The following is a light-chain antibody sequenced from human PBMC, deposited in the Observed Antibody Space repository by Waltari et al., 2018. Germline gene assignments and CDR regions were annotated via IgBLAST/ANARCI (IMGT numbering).Light chain of an antibody. V-gene: IGKV1-33*01. J-gene: IGKJ4*01. CDR1: QDINIY. CDR2: DAS. CDR3: QQFDSAPLT. Sequence: DIQMTPSLSSLSASLGDSLTITCQASQDINIYLNWYQQKPGKAPKVLIYDASDLMTGVPSRFRGSGSGKDFTLTITSLQPEDFATYYCQQFDSAPLTFGGGTKIEIK.